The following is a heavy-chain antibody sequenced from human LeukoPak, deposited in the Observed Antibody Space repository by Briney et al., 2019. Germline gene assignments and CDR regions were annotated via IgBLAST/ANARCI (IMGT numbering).Heavy chain of an antibody. Sequence: PSETLSLTCAVYGGSFSVYYWSWIRQPPGKGLEWIGEINHSGSTNYNPSLKSRVTISVDTSKNQFSLKLSSVTAADTAVYYCARGWGLEYQHWGQGTLVTVSS. D-gene: IGHD1-26*01. CDR2: INHSGST. J-gene: IGHJ1*01. CDR3: ARGWGLEYQH. CDR1: GGSFSVYY. V-gene: IGHV4-34*01.